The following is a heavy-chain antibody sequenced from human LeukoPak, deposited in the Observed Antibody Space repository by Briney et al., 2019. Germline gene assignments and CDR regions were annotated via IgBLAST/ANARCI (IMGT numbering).Heavy chain of an antibody. D-gene: IGHD6-13*01. CDR1: GGSFSGYY. CDR3: ARARAAAGIDYFDY. Sequence: SETLSLTCAVYGGSFSGYYWSWIRQPPEKGLEWIGEINHSGSTNYNPSLKSRVTISVDTSLNQFSLRLNSVTAADTAVYYCARARAAAGIDYFDYWGQGTLVTVSS. V-gene: IGHV4-34*01. J-gene: IGHJ4*02. CDR2: INHSGST.